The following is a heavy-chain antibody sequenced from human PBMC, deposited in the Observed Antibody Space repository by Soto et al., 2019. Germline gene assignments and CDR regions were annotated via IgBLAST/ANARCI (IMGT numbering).Heavy chain of an antibody. V-gene: IGHV3-30*03. CDR2: ISNDGSDK. CDR3: VGGQYYFDS. Sequence: QVQLVESGGGVVQPGRSLRLSCAASGFPFTSYGMHWVREGPDKGLEWVAIISNDGSDKYYADSVKGRFTISRDNSNNNLYLQMNSLSPEATALDDFVGGQYYFDSWGQLALGIVAS. J-gene: IGHJ4*02. CDR1: GFPFTSYG. D-gene: IGHD3-10*01.